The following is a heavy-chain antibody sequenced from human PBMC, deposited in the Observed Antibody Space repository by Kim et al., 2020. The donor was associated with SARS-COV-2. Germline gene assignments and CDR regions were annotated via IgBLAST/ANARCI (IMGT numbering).Heavy chain of an antibody. CDR1: GGSVSSGSYY. V-gene: IGHV4-61*01. J-gene: IGHJ4*02. CDR2: IYYSGST. Sequence: SETLSLTCTVSGGSVSSGSYYWSWIRQPPGKGLDWLGYIYYSGSTTDNPSLKSRVIISVDTSKNQFSLQLSSVTAADTAVYYCARGDGSGSFDYWGQGTLVTLSS. CDR3: ARGDGSGSFDY. D-gene: IGHD3-10*01.